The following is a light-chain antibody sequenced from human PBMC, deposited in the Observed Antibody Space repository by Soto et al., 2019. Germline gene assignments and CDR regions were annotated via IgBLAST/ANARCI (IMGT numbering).Light chain of an antibody. CDR2: DAS. J-gene: IGKJ1*01. CDR1: QSISSW. Sequence: DIPMTQSPSTLSASVGDRVTITCRASQSISSWLAWYQQKPGKAPKFLIYDASSLESGVPSRFSGSGSGTEFTLTISSLQPDDFATYYCQQYNSYPWTFGHGTKVEIK. V-gene: IGKV1-5*01. CDR3: QQYNSYPWT.